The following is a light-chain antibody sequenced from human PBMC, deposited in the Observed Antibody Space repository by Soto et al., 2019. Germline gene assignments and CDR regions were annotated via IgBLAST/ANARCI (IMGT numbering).Light chain of an antibody. CDR1: QSVNNY. CDR3: QQRSVWPIT. Sequence: ENVFTKTHTSVSLSPGDRSTLSFRASQSVNNYVAWYQQKPGQAPRLLIYDASKRATGIPARFSGSGSGTDFTLTVSSLEPEDFVLYFCQQRSVWPITFGQGTRLEIK. V-gene: IGKV3-11*01. CDR2: DAS. J-gene: IGKJ5*01.